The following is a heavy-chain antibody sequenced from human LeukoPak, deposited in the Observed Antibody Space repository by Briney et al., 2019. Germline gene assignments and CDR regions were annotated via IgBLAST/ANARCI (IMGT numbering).Heavy chain of an antibody. V-gene: IGHV4-4*07. Sequence: SETLSLTCTVSGGSISTNYWSWIRQPAGKGLEWIGRISSSGSTNYNPSLKSRVTISVDTSKNQFSLKLNSVTAADTAVYYCAKSNGYGLVDIWGQGTMVTVSS. J-gene: IGHJ3*02. CDR3: AKSNGYGLVDI. CDR1: GGSISTNY. D-gene: IGHD3-10*01. CDR2: ISSSGST.